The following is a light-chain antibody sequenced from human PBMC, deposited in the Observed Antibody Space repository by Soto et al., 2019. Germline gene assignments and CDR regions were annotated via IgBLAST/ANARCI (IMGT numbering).Light chain of an antibody. CDR1: QSVGNN. CDR2: ATS. J-gene: IGKJ4*01. Sequence: EIVVTQSPATLSVSPGERATLSCRASQSVGNNFAWYQQKPGQAPRLLIFATSTRATGAPARFSGSGSGTEFTLTISSLQSEDFAVYYCQQYGDLPLTFGGGAKVEIE. CDR3: QQYGDLPLT. V-gene: IGKV3-15*01.